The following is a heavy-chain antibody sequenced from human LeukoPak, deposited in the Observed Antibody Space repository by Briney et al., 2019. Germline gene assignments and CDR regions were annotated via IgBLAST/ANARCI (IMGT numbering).Heavy chain of an antibody. D-gene: IGHD3-3*01. CDR3: ARHDGDYFWSGYYIDNWLGP. J-gene: IGHJ5*02. CDR2: IYYSGST. Sequence: SETLSLTCTVSGGSISSYYWSWIRQPPGKGLEWIGYIYYSGSTNYNPSLKSRVTISVDTSKNQFSLKLSSVTAADTAVYYCARHDGDYFWSGYYIDNWLGPWGQGTLVTVSS. CDR1: GGSISSYY. V-gene: IGHV4-59*08.